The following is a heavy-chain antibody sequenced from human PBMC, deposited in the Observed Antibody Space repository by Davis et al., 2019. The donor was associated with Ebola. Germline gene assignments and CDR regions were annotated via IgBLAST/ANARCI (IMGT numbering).Heavy chain of an antibody. V-gene: IGHV3-74*01. CDR3: AREWSLAMTGDDAFDI. CDR1: GFTFSRSW. Sequence: PGGSLRLSCAASGFTFSRSWMHWVRQAPGKGLVWVSRINSDGSSTTYADSVKGRFTISRDNAKNTLYLQMNSLRVEDTAVYYCAREWSLAMTGDDAFDIWGQGTMVTVSS. J-gene: IGHJ3*02. CDR2: INSDGSST. D-gene: IGHD3-9*01.